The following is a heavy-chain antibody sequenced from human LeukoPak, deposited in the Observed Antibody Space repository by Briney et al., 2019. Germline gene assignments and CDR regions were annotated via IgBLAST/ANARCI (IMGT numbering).Heavy chain of an antibody. CDR3: ARDRVPVPYDAFDI. D-gene: IGHD2-2*01. CDR2: VSTGSNYI. CDR1: GFTFSSC. V-gene: IGHV3-21*01. Sequence: PGGSLRLSCTASGFTFSSCLNWVRQAPGKGLEWVSSVSTGSNYIYYADSVKGRFTISRDNDKNSLYLQMNSLRAEDTAVYYCARDRVPVPYDAFDIWGQGTMVTVSS. J-gene: IGHJ3*02.